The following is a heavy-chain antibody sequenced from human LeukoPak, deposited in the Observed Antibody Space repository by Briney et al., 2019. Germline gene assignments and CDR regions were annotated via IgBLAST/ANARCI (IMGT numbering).Heavy chain of an antibody. V-gene: IGHV4-59*12. CDR3: ARRAREVGATRRWWALWYFDL. Sequence: SSETLSLTCTVSGGSISSYYWSWIRQPPGKGLEWIGYIYYSGSTNYNPSLKSRVTISVDTSKNQFSLKLSSVTAADTAVYYCARRAREVGATRRWWALWYFDLWGRGTLVTVSS. CDR1: GGSISSYY. CDR2: IYYSGST. J-gene: IGHJ2*01. D-gene: IGHD1-26*01.